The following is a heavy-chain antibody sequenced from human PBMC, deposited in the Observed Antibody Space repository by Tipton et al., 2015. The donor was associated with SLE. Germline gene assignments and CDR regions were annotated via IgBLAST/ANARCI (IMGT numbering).Heavy chain of an antibody. Sequence: TLSLTCAVYGGSFSGYYWSWIRQPPGKGLEWIGEINHSGSTNYNPSLKSRVTISVDTSTNQLSLKLSSVTAADTAVYYCARGVAGYYFYYYLDVWGSGTAVTVSS. CDR2: INHSGST. J-gene: IGHJ6*03. CDR3: ARGVAGYYFYYYLDV. CDR1: GGSFSGYY. D-gene: IGHD6-19*01. V-gene: IGHV4-34*01.